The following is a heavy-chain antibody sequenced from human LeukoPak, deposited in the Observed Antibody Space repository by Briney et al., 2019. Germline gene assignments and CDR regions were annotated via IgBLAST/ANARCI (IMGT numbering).Heavy chain of an antibody. CDR1: GYTFSNYG. CDR3: ARDRAFEWELLGGMDV. J-gene: IGHJ6*02. D-gene: IGHD1-26*01. Sequence: GASVKVSCKASGYTFSNYGFSWVRQAPGQGLEWMGIINPSGGSTSYAQKFQGRVTMTRDTSTSTVYMELSSLRSEDTAVYYCARDRAFEWELLGGMDVWGQGTTVTVSS. V-gene: IGHV1-46*01. CDR2: INPSGGST.